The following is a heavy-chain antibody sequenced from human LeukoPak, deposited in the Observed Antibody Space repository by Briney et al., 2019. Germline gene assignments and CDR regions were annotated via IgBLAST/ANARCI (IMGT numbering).Heavy chain of an antibody. CDR3: ARHGLAGCIGGRCFTSFHYYGMDV. V-gene: IGHV5-51*01. Sequence: GESLKISCQGSGYSFTDYWIGWVRQMPGKGLEWMGIIFPDDSDTKYSPSFQGQVTISVDKSISTAYLQWSSLKASDSAMYHCARHGLAGCIGGRCFTSFHYYGMDVWGQGTTVTVSS. CDR1: GYSFTDYW. D-gene: IGHD2-15*01. CDR2: IFPDDSDT. J-gene: IGHJ6*02.